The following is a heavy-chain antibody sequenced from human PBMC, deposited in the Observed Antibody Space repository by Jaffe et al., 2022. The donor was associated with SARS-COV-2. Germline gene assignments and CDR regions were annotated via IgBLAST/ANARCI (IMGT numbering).Heavy chain of an antibody. J-gene: IGHJ4*02. CDR2: ISGSGGST. CDR1: GFTFSSYA. CDR3: AKASVPLYYYDSSGYSGGPFDY. V-gene: IGHV3-23*01. Sequence: EVQLLESGGGLVQPGGSLRLSCAASGFTFSSYAMSWVRQAPGKGLEWVSAISGSGGSTYYADSVKGRFTISRDNSKNTLYLQMNSLRAEDTAVYYCAKASVPLYYYDSSGYSGGPFDYWGQGTLVTVSS. D-gene: IGHD3-22*01.